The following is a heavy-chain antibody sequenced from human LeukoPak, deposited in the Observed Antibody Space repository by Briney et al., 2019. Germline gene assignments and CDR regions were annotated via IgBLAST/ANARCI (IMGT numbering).Heavy chain of an antibody. V-gene: IGHV3-7*01. Sequence: PGGSLRLSCAASGFTFITYWMSWVRQAPGKGVEWVANIKEDGSEKYYVDSVKGRFTISRDNAKKSLYLQMNTLRPGDTAVYYWAKSAAGLDYWGQGTLVTVSS. J-gene: IGHJ4*02. CDR1: GFTFITYW. D-gene: IGHD6-13*01. CDR2: IKEDGSEK. CDR3: AKSAAGLDY.